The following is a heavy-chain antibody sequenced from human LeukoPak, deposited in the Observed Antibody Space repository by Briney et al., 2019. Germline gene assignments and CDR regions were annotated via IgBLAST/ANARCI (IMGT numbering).Heavy chain of an antibody. V-gene: IGHV3-74*01. CDR3: ARDGVSTVDFDF. J-gene: IGHJ4*02. D-gene: IGHD1-14*01. Sequence: GGSLRLSCAASGFTFSTYWMHLVRQAPGKGPVWVSRINYDGTDTVYADSVKGRFTISRDNAKNTLYLQMNSLRAEDTAVYYCARDGVSTVDFDFWGLGTLVTVSS. CDR1: GFTFSTYW. CDR2: INYDGTDT.